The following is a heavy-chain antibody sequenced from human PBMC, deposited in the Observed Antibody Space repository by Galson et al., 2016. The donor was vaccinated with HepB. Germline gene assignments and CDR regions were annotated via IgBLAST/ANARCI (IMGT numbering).Heavy chain of an antibody. Sequence: SETLSLTCAVYGGSFRGYYWSWIRQPPGKGLEWVGEINPSGSTNYNPSLKSRVTISADTSKNQFSLKLSSVTAADTAGYYCARVLRYFDWLQNWFDPWGQGILVTVSS. V-gene: IGHV4-34*01. CDR2: INPSGST. CDR1: GGSFRGYY. D-gene: IGHD3-9*01. J-gene: IGHJ5*02. CDR3: ARVLRYFDWLQNWFDP.